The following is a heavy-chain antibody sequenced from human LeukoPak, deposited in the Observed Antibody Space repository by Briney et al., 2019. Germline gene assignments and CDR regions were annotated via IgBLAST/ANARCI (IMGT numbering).Heavy chain of an antibody. D-gene: IGHD4-11*01. CDR3: ARRDYGNHGGAFDI. J-gene: IGHJ3*02. V-gene: IGHV3-49*03. CDR2: IGSKAYGGTT. CDR1: GFIFGDYE. Sequence: GGSLRLSCTGSGFIFGDYEMSWFRQAPGKGLEWVSFIGSKAYGGTTQYAASVRGRFTISRDDSKSIAYLQMNSLKTEDTAVYYCARRDYGNHGGAFDIWGQGSVVTVSS.